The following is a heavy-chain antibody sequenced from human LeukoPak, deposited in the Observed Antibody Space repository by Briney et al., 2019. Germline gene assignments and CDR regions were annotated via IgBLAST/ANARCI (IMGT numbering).Heavy chain of an antibody. J-gene: IGHJ4*02. D-gene: IGHD3-10*01. CDR3: ARDRDYGSGIFDY. CDR2: INPNSGGT. Sequence: ASVKVSCKASGYTFTGYYMHWVRQAPGQGLEWVGWINPNSGGTNYAQEFQGRVTMTRDTSISTAYMELSRLRSDDTAVYYCARDRDYGSGIFDYWGQGTLVTVSS. CDR1: GYTFTGYY. V-gene: IGHV1-2*02.